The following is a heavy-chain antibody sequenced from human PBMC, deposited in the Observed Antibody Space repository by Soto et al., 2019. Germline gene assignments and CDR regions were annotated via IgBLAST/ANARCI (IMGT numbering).Heavy chain of an antibody. CDR3: ARTPHYYDSSGYPDY. CDR1: GGSVSSGSYY. D-gene: IGHD3-22*01. J-gene: IGHJ4*02. CDR2: IYYSGST. Sequence: PSETLSLTCTVSGGSVSSGSYYWSWIRQPPGKGLEWIGYIYYSGSTNYNPSLKSRVTISVDTSKNQFSLRLRSVTAADTAVYYCARTPHYYDSSGYPDYWGQGTLVTVSS. V-gene: IGHV4-61*01.